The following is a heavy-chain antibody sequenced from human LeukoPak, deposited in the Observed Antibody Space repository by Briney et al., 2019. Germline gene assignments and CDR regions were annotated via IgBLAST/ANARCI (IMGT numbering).Heavy chain of an antibody. D-gene: IGHD3-16*01. CDR2: INPSGGST. V-gene: IGHV1-46*01. Sequence: ASVKVSCKASGYTFTSYYMHWVRQAPGQGLEWMGIINPSGGSTSYAQKFQGRVTMTRDMSTSTVYMELSSLRSEDTAVYYCARDRYDYVPDGGCLDLWGRGTLVTVSS. J-gene: IGHJ2*01. CDR3: ARDRYDYVPDGGCLDL. CDR1: GYTFTSYY.